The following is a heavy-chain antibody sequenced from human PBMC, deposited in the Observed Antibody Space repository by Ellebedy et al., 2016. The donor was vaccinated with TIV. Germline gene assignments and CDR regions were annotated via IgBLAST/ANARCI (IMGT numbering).Heavy chain of an antibody. CDR1: GFTFSGYW. Sequence: PGGSLRLSCAASGFTFSGYWMSWVRQAPGKGLEWVANIKQDGSEKYYVDSVKGRFTISRDNAKNSLYLQLSSLGAEDTAVYYCARDVWGGGWAWGQGTPVTVSS. V-gene: IGHV3-7*01. D-gene: IGHD6-19*01. CDR3: ARDVWGGGWA. J-gene: IGHJ5*02. CDR2: IKQDGSEK.